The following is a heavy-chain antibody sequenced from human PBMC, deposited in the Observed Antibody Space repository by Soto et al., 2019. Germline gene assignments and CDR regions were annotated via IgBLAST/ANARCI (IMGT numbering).Heavy chain of an antibody. CDR1: GFSFSTYA. J-gene: IGHJ4*02. D-gene: IGHD2-21*02. CDR3: AKDAVPGDGLWLVAD. Sequence: DVQLLESGGGLVQPGGSLRLSCAASGFSFSTYAMIWVRQAPGKGQEWVSGITGSGGTIEYAASVKGRFTISRDNSKNTVDLQMNSLRAEDTAMYYCAKDAVPGDGLWLVADWGQGTLVSVS. CDR2: ITGSGGTI. V-gene: IGHV3-23*01.